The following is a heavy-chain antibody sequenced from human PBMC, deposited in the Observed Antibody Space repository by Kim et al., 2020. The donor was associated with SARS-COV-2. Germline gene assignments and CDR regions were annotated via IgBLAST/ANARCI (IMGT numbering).Heavy chain of an antibody. CDR3: AKEQLWFGELLYPDY. V-gene: IGHV3-30*02. D-gene: IGHD3-10*01. J-gene: IGHJ4*02. Sequence: DSVKGRFTISRDNSKNTLYLQMNSLRAEDTAVYYCAKEQLWFGELLYPDYWGQGTLVTVSS.